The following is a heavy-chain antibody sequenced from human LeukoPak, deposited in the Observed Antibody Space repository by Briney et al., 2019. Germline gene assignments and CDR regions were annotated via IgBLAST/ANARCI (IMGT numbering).Heavy chain of an antibody. D-gene: IGHD6-19*01. CDR2: IIPIFGTA. V-gene: IGHV1-69*05. J-gene: IGHJ4*02. Sequence: SVKVSYKASGGTFSSYAIRWVRQAPGQGRDWVGGIIPIFGTASYAQKIQGRVTLTTEESTRTAYMELSSLRSEDTAVYYCVPTAGYSSGWYNFDYWGQGTLVTVSS. CDR3: VPTAGYSSGWYNFDY. CDR1: GGTFSSYA.